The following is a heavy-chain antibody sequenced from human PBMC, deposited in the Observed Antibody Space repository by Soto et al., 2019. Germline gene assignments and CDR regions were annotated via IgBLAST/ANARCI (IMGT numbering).Heavy chain of an antibody. CDR3: ARGDYYDIHDY. D-gene: IGHD3-22*01. Sequence: ASVKVSCKASGYTFTSYAINLVRQAPGQRLEWMGWINAGNGNTKYSQKFQGRVTISRDTSASTAYMELSSLRSEDTAVYYCARGDYYDIHDYWGQGTLVTVSS. V-gene: IGHV1-3*01. CDR1: GYTFTSYA. J-gene: IGHJ4*02. CDR2: INAGNGNT.